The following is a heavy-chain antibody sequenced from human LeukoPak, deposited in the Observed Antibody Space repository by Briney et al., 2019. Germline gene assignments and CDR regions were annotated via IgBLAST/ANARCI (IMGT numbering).Heavy chain of an antibody. J-gene: IGHJ4*02. V-gene: IGHV1-69*13. CDR2: ITPMFGTA. Sequence: SVKVSCKASGGTFSRYAISWVRQAPGQGLEWMGGITPMFGTANYAQKFQGRVTITAHESSSTAYMELSSLRSEDTAVYYCVRDASIYDNSAYYYLWWGQGTLVTVSS. D-gene: IGHD3-22*01. CDR3: VRDASIYDNSAYYYLW. CDR1: GGTFSRYA.